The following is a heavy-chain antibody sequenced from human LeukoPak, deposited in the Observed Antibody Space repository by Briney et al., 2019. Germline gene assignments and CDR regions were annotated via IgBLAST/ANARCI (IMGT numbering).Heavy chain of an antibody. Sequence: ASVKVSCKASGYTFTSYYMHWVRQAPGQGLEWMGIINPSGGSTSYAQKFQGRVTMTRDMSTSTVYMELSSLRSEDTAVYYCARGRRQRYYGDYSRVAYYYYYYMDVWGKGTTVTVSS. CDR3: ARGRRQRYYGDYSRVAYYYYYYMDV. J-gene: IGHJ6*03. D-gene: IGHD4-17*01. CDR1: GYTFTSYY. V-gene: IGHV1-46*01. CDR2: INPSGGST.